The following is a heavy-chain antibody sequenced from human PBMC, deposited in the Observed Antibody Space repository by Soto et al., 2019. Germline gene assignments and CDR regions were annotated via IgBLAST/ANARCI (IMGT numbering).Heavy chain of an antibody. CDR2: ISSTGSIT. J-gene: IGHJ6*02. V-gene: IGHV3-48*03. D-gene: IGHD1-1*01. Sequence: GGSLRLSCVASGFTFSSYEMNWVRQAPGKGLEWVSYISSTGSITHYPDSVRGRFTISRDNAKNSLFLQMSSLRVEDTAVYYCAPAPTVLDVWAQGTTVTVSS. CDR1: GFTFSSYE. CDR3: APAPTVLDV.